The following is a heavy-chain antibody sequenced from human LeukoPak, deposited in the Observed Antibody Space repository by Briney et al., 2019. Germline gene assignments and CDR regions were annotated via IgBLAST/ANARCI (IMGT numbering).Heavy chain of an antibody. CDR1: GFTVSSNS. CDR3: ATKYYYDSSGFSLGAFDI. D-gene: IGHD3-22*01. V-gene: IGHV3-21*01. CDR2: ISSSSSYI. Sequence: PGGSLRLSCTVSGFTVSSNSMSWVRQAPGKGLEWVSSISSSSSYIYYADSVKGRFTISRDNAKNSLYLQMNSLRAEDTAVYYCATKYYYDSSGFSLGAFDIWGQGTMVTVSS. J-gene: IGHJ3*02.